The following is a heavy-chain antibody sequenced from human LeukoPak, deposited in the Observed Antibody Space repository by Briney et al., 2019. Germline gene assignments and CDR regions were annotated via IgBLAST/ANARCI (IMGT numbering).Heavy chain of an antibody. CDR3: ARDGVAAAAKPWFDP. Sequence: SETLSLTCTVSGGSISSYYWSWIRQPPGKGLEWIGYIYYSGSTNYNPSLKSRVTISVDTSKNQFSLKLSSVTAADTAVYYCARDGVAAAAKPWFDPWGQGTLVTVSS. V-gene: IGHV4-59*01. J-gene: IGHJ5*02. D-gene: IGHD6-13*01. CDR1: GGSISSYY. CDR2: IYYSGST.